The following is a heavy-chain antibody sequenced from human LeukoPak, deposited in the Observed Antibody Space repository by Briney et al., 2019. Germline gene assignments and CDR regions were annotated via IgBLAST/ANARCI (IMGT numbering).Heavy chain of an antibody. D-gene: IGHD3-22*01. Sequence: GGSLRLSCAVSGFTFSSYDMNWVRQAPGKGLEWVSYISSSGSTIYYADSVKGRFTISRDNAKNSLYLQMNSLRAEDTAVYYCARDGGDYYDSSGFDYWGQGTLVTVSS. J-gene: IGHJ4*02. CDR3: ARDGGDYYDSSGFDY. CDR2: ISSSGSTI. V-gene: IGHV3-48*04. CDR1: GFTFSSYD.